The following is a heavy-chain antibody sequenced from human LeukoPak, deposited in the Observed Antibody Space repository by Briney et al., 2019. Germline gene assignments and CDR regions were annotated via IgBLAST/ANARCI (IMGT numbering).Heavy chain of an antibody. CDR3: ARGRITIFGVVIPHFDN. Sequence: SETLSLTCTVSRGSISSYYWSWIRQPPGKGLEWIGYIDNSGNTNSNPSLKSRVTMSVDTSKNQFCLKLSSVIAADTAVYYCARGRITIFGVVIPHFDNWGQGTLVTVSS. CDR1: RGSISSYY. V-gene: IGHV4-59*01. J-gene: IGHJ4*02. D-gene: IGHD3-3*01. CDR2: IDNSGNT.